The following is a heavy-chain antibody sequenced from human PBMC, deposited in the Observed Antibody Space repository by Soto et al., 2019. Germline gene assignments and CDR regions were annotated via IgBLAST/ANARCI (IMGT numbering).Heavy chain of an antibody. CDR2: IYSSGST. Sequence: QVQLQESGPGLVKTSETLSLTCTVSGGDISTYYWTWIRQPAGKGLEWIGRIYSSGSTKHNPSLKSRVTMSLDTSKNQFSLRLSSVTAADTAVYYCARGQRFSDWFDPWGQGTLVTVSS. J-gene: IGHJ5*02. CDR1: GGDISTYY. CDR3: ARGQRFSDWFDP. D-gene: IGHD3-3*01. V-gene: IGHV4-4*07.